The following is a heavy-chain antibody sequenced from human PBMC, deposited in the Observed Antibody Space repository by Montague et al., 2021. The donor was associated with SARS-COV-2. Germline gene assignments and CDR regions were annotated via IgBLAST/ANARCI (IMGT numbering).Heavy chain of an antibody. CDR1: GDSISSSNYY. J-gene: IGHJ2*01. CDR2: IYYRGST. V-gene: IGHV4-39*01. Sequence: SETLSLTCTVSGDSISSSNYYWSWIRQPPGKGLEWIGSIYYRGSTYYNPSLKSRVTISVDTSMNQFSLKLSSVTAADTAVYYCARHGEIATIVGWWFFDLWGRGTLATVSS. D-gene: IGHD5-24*01. CDR3: ARHGEIATIVGWWFFDL.